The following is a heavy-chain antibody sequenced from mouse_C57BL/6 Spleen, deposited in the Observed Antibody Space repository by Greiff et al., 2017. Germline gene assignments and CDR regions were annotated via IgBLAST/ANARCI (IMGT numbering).Heavy chain of an antibody. CDR3: AREYDYDESMDY. D-gene: IGHD2-4*01. V-gene: IGHV3-6*01. CDR1: GYSITSGYY. CDR2: ISYDGSD. Sequence: ESGPGLVKPSQSLSLTCSVTGYSITSGYYWNWIRQFPGNKLEWMGYISYDGSDNYNPSLKNRISIIRDTSKNQFFLKLNSVTTEDTATYYCAREYDYDESMDYWGQGTSVTVSS. J-gene: IGHJ4*01.